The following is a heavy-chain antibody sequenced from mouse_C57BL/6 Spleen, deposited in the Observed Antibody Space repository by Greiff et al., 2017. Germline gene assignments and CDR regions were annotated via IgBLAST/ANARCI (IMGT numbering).Heavy chain of an antibody. V-gene: IGHV3-6*01. J-gene: IGHJ2*01. CDR3: ARDLHY. CDR1: GYSITSGYY. CDR2: ISYDGSN. Sequence: EVKLLESGPGLVKPSQSLSLTCSVTGYSITSGYYWNWLRQFPGNKLEWMGYISYDGSNNYNPSLKNRISITRDTSKNQFFLKLNSVTTEDTATYYCARDLHYWGQGTTLTVSS.